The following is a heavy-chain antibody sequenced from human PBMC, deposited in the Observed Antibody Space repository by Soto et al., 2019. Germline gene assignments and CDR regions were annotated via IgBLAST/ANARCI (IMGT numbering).Heavy chain of an antibody. D-gene: IGHD5-18*01. CDR3: AKSGGYNYGYQETDY. V-gene: IGHV3-23*01. Sequence: EVQLLESGGGLVQPGGPRSLSCAASGFTFSTFPWTWSPQAPGKGLEWVPVFSGSGGRPYSADSVKARFTISGDNSXXALYLQMNSLRAEDTAVYYCAKSGGYNYGYQETDYWGQGTLVTVSS. CDR2: FSGSGGRP. J-gene: IGHJ4*02. CDR1: GFTFSTFP.